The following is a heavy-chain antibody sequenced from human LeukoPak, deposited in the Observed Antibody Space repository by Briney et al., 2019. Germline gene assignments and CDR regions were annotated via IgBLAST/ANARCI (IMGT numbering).Heavy chain of an antibody. J-gene: IGHJ4*02. V-gene: IGHV4-34*01. CDR2: INHSGST. D-gene: IGHD2-2*01. CDR3: ARGGIVVVPAGFDY. Sequence: PSETLSLTCAVYGGSFSGYYWSWIRQPPGKGLEWIGEINHSGSTNYNPSLKSRATISVDTSKNQFSLKLSSVTAAATAVYYCARGGIVVVPAGFDYWGQGTLVTVSS. CDR1: GGSFSGYY.